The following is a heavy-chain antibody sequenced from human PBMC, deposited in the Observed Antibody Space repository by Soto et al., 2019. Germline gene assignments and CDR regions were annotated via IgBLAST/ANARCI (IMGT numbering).Heavy chain of an antibody. D-gene: IGHD3-10*01. CDR3: ARDHGGSGSYSPLYYYGMDV. J-gene: IGHJ6*02. CDR2: ISSSSSSYI. Sequence: PGGSLRLSCAASGFTFSSYSMNWVRQAPGKGLEWVSSISSSSSSYIYYADSVKGRFTISRDNAKNSLYLQMNSLRAEDTAVYYCARDHGGSGSYSPLYYYGMDVWGQGTTVTVSS. V-gene: IGHV3-21*01. CDR1: GFTFSSYS.